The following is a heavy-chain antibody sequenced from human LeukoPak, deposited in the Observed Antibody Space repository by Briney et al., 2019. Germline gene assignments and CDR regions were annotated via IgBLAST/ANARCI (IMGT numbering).Heavy chain of an antibody. D-gene: IGHD1-1*01. J-gene: IGHJ4*02. CDR3: AKDRVGISWNDRGEHYFDY. CDR2: ISSSGSTI. V-gene: IGHV3-48*03. CDR1: GFTFSSYE. Sequence: QPGGSLRLSCAASGFTFSSYEMNWVRQAPGKGLEWVSYISSSGSTIYYADSVKGRFTISRDNSKNSLYLQMNSLGTEDTALYYCAKDRVGISWNDRGEHYFDYWGQGTLVTVSS.